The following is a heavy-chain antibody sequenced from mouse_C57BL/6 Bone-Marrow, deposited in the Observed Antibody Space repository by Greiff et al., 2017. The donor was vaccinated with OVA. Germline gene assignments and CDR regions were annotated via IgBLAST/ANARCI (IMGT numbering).Heavy chain of an antibody. CDR3: AREGGWYHGYFDV. D-gene: IGHD1-1*02. Sequence: EVQGVESGGGLVQPGGSLKLSCAASGFTFSDYGMAWVRQAPRQGPEWVAFISNLAYSIYYADTVTGRFTISRENAKNTLYLEMSSLRSEDTAMYYCAREGGWYHGYFDVWGTGTTVTVSS. V-gene: IGHV5-15*01. CDR2: ISNLAYSI. CDR1: GFTFSDYG. J-gene: IGHJ1*03.